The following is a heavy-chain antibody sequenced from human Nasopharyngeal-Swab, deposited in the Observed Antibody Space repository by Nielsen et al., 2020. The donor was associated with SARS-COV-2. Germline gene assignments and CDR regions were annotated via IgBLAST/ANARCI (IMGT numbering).Heavy chain of an antibody. CDR1: GGSISSYY. V-gene: IGHV4-59*01. J-gene: IGHJ4*02. D-gene: IGHD2-15*01. CDR3: ARLYCSGGSCYNEPFDY. CDR2: IYYSGST. Sequence: SETLSLTCTVSGGSISSYYWSWIRQPPGKGLEWIGYIYYSGSTNYNPSLKSRVTISVDTSKNQFSLKLSSVTAADTAMYYCARLYCSGGSCYNEPFDYWGQGTLVTVSS.